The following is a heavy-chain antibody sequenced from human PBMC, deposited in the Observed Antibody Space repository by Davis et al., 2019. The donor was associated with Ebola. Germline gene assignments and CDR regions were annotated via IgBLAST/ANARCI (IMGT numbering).Heavy chain of an antibody. V-gene: IGHV4-34*01. Sequence: SETLSLTCAVYGGSFSGYYWSWIRQPPGKGLEWIGEINHSGSTNYNPSLKSRVTISVDKSKNQFSLKLSSVTAADTAVYYCARDSSGWYGNAFDIWGQGTMVTVSS. J-gene: IGHJ3*02. D-gene: IGHD6-19*01. CDR1: GGSFSGYY. CDR2: INHSGST. CDR3: ARDSSGWYGNAFDI.